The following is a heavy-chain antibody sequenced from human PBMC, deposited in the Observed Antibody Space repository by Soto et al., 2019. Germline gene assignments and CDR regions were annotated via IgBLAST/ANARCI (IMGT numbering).Heavy chain of an antibody. CDR1: GYTFTSYG. V-gene: IGHV1-18*01. CDR3: ARAPRDQYYYYGMDV. CDR2: ISAYNGNT. Sequence: QVQLVQSGAEVKKPGASVKVSCKASGYTFTSYGIIWVRQAPGQGLEWMGWISAYNGNTNYAQKLQGRVTMTTDTSTSTAYRELRSLRSDDTAVYYCARAPRDQYYYYGMDVWGQGTTVTVSS. J-gene: IGHJ6*02.